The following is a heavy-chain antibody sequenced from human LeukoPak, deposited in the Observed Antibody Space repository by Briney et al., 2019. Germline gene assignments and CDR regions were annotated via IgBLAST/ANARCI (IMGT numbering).Heavy chain of an antibody. D-gene: IGHD3-22*01. J-gene: IGHJ3*02. CDR2: INPNSGGT. CDR3: ARDGHRRYYYDSSGREHAFDS. CDR1: GYTFTGYY. Sequence: ASVKVSCKASGYTFTGYYMHWVRQAPGQGLEWMGWINPNSGGTNYAQKFQGRVTMTRDTSTSTAYMEMRSLRSDDTAVYYCARDGHRRYYYDSSGREHAFDSWGQGTMVTVSS. V-gene: IGHV1-2*02.